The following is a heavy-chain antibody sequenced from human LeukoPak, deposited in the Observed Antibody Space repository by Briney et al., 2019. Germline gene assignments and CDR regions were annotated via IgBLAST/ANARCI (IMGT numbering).Heavy chain of an antibody. Sequence: GRSLRLSCAASGFTFSSSAMHWVRQAPDKGLEWVAVISYDGSNKYYADSVKGRFTISRDNSKNTLYLQMNSLRADDTAVYYCARMDHRETHDYGDRRHYWGQGTLVTVSS. CDR2: ISYDGSNK. D-gene: IGHD4-17*01. CDR3: ARMDHRETHDYGDRRHY. V-gene: IGHV3-30-3*01. J-gene: IGHJ4*02. CDR1: GFTFSSSA.